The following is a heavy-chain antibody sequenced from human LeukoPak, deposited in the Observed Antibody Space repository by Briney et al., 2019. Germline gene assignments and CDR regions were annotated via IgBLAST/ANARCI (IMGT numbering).Heavy chain of an antibody. CDR2: MKPAGSGR. CDR3: ARMPLSSGYDYYYYGMDV. Sequence: GGSLRLSCVVSGFSFRNYWMSWVRQAPGKGLEWVANMKPAGSGREYVDSVKGRFTISRDNAKNLVYLQMNSLRDEDTAVYYCARMPLSSGYDYYYYGMDVWGQGTTVTVSS. J-gene: IGHJ6*02. V-gene: IGHV3-7*01. D-gene: IGHD5-12*01. CDR1: GFSFRNYW.